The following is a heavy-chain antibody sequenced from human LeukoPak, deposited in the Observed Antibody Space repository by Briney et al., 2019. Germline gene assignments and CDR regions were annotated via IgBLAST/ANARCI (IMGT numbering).Heavy chain of an antibody. J-gene: IGHJ6*03. V-gene: IGHV1-2*02. CDR1: GYTFTGYY. Sequence: ASVKVSCKASGYTFTGYYMHWVRQAPGQGLEWMGWINPNSGGTNYAQKFQGRVTMTRDTSISTAYMELSRLRSEDTAVYYCARDRWPVTRIQYYYYMDVWGKGTTVTVSS. D-gene: IGHD4-17*01. CDR3: ARDRWPVTRIQYYYYMDV. CDR2: INPNSGGT.